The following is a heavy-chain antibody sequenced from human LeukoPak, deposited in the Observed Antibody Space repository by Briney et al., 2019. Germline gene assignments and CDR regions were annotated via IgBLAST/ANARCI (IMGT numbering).Heavy chain of an antibody. V-gene: IGHV1-46*01. CDR1: GYTFTSYY. D-gene: IGHD3-3*01. CDR3: APRGITGNWFDP. J-gene: IGHJ5*02. CDR2: INPSGGST. Sequence: ASVTVSCKASGYTFTSYYMHWVRQAPGQGLEWMGIINPSGGSTSYAQKFQGRVTMTRDTSTSTVYMELSSLRSEDTAVYYCAPRGITGNWFDPWGQGTLVTVSS.